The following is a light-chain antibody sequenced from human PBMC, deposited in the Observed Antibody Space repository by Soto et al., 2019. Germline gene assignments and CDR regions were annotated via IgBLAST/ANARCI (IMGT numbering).Light chain of an antibody. V-gene: IGKV1-5*01. J-gene: IGKJ1*01. CDR3: QQYNSYST. CDR1: QSISSW. CDR2: DAS. Sequence: DIQMTQFPSTLSASVGDRVTITCRASQSISSWLAWYQQKPGRAPKVLIYDASSLESGVPSRFSGSGSGTEFTLTISSLQPDDFATYYCQQYNSYSTFGQGTKVDI.